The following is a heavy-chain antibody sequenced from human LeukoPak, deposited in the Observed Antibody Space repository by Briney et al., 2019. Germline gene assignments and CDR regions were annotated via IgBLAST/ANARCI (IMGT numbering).Heavy chain of an antibody. V-gene: IGHV1-2*02. D-gene: IGHD3-9*01. CDR2: INPNSGGT. J-gene: IGHJ6*03. CDR3: ARDGDKEAYYYYYMDV. Sequence: GASVKVSCKASGYIFTDYHVHWVRQAPGQGLEWMGWINPNSGGTNYAQKFQGRVTMTRDTSISTAYMELSRLRSDDTAVYYCARDGDKEAYYYYYMDVWGKGTTVTVSS. CDR1: GYIFTDYH.